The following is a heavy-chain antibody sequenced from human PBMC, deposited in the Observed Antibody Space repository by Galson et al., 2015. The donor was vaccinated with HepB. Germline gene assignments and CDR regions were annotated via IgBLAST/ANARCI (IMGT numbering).Heavy chain of an antibody. CDR1: GDSVSSNSAA. CDR3: ARGGAGIIVSLFHY. CDR2: TYHRSKRYN. V-gene: IGHV6-1*01. Sequence: CAISGDSVSSNSAAWNRIRQSPSRGLEWLGRTYHRSKRYNDYAVSVKSRITIDPDTSKNQFSLQLNSVTPEDTAVYYCARGGAGIIVSLFHYWGQGTLVTVSS. J-gene: IGHJ4*02. D-gene: IGHD5/OR15-5a*01.